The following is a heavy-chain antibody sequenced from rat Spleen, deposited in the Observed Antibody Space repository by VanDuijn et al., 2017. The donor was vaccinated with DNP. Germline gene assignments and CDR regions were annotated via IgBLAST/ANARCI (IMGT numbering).Heavy chain of an antibody. J-gene: IGHJ2*01. CDR3: ATLMYATDYYYFHY. Sequence: EVQLVESGGDLVLPGRSLKLSCAASGFTFSDYWMTWIRQVPGKGLEWVASTIGSGGNTYYPDSLKGQFTISRDNAKNTLYLQMNSLRSEDTATYYCATLMYATDYYYFHYWGQGVMVTVSS. CDR1: GFTFSDYW. V-gene: IGHV5-31*01. CDR2: TIGSGGNT. D-gene: IGHD1-6*01.